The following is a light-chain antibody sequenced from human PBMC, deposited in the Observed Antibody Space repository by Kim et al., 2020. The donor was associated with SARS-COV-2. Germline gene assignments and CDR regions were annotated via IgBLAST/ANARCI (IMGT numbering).Light chain of an antibody. Sequence: SLSPGERATRSCRASQSLDSIDLAWYQHKPGQAPRLLIYGASSRATGIPDRFSGSGSGTDFTLTINRMEPEDFAIYYCQQYGATFGGGTKVDIK. CDR2: GAS. CDR3: QQYGAT. J-gene: IGKJ4*01. V-gene: IGKV3-20*01. CDR1: QSLDSID.